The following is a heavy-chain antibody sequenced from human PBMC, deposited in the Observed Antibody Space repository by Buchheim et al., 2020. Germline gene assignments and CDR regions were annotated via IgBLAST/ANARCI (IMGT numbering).Heavy chain of an antibody. CDR2: INTNTGNP. CDR1: GYTFTSYA. CDR3: TRDTVEMATIRAFTHYLDV. D-gene: IGHD5-24*01. J-gene: IGHJ6*03. Sequence: QVQLVQSGSELKKPGSSVKVSCKASGYTFTSYAMNWVRQAPGQGLEWMGWINTNTGNPTYAQGFTGRFVFSLDTSVSTAYLQICSLKAEDTAVYYCTRDTVEMATIRAFTHYLDVWGQGTT. V-gene: IGHV7-4-1*01.